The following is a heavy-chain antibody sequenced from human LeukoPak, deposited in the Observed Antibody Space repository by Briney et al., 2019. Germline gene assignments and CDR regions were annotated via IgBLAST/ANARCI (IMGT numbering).Heavy chain of an antibody. D-gene: IGHD3-10*01. Sequence: PSVTLSLTCAVYGGSFSGYYWSWIRQPPGKGLEWIGEINHSGSTNYNPSLKSRVTMPVDTSKNQFSLKLSSVTAADTAVYYCARDTLTMVRGAAQDYYYYYMDVWGKGTTVTISS. CDR1: GGSFSGYY. CDR2: INHSGST. V-gene: IGHV4-34*01. J-gene: IGHJ6*03. CDR3: ARDTLTMVRGAAQDYYYYYMDV.